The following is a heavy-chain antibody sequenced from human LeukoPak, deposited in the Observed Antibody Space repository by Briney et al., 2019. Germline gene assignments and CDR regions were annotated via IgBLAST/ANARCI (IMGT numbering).Heavy chain of an antibody. CDR3: ARDISRHTYYLDY. V-gene: IGHV3-33*08. CDR1: GFTFSNYG. J-gene: IGHJ4*02. CDR2: VWYDGSKK. Sequence: PGGSLRLSCAASGFTFSNYGMHWVRQAPGKGLEWVAVVWYDGSKKDYAETVKGRFTISRDDSESTLYLQMNSLRAEDTAVYYCARDISRHTYYLDYWGQGTLVTVSS. D-gene: IGHD3-3*02.